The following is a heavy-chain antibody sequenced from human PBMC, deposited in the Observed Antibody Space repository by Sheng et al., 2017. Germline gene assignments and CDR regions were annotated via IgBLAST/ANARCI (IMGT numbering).Heavy chain of an antibody. D-gene: IGHD3-22*01. CDR2: ISWNSGKR. CDR3: TKDRGRSGSSDGFVY. Sequence: EVQLVESGGGLVQPGRSLRLSCAASGFKFDDYAMYWVRQAPGKGLEWVSGISWNSGKRDYADSVKGRFTISRDNAKNSLYLQMNSLRVEDMALYFCTKDRGRSGSSDGFVYMGPRDNGHRLF. CDR1: GFKFDDYA. V-gene: IGHV3-9*03. J-gene: IGHJ3*02.